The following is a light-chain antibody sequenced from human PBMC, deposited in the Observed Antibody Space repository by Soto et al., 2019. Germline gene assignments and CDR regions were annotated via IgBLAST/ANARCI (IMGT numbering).Light chain of an antibody. CDR1: SSDVGAYNY. Sequence: QSVLTQPASVSGSPGQSITISCTGTSSDVGAYNYVSWFQQHPGKAPRLIIYDVSTRPSGVSNRFSGSKSGNTASLTISGLQAEDEADYYCSSYTTSTTGVFGGGTKVTV. J-gene: IGLJ3*02. CDR3: SSYTTSTTGV. V-gene: IGLV2-14*01. CDR2: DVS.